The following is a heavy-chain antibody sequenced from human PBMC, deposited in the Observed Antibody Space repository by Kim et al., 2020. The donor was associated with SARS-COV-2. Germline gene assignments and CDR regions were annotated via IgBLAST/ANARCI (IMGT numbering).Heavy chain of an antibody. D-gene: IGHD3-22*01. Sequence: QKLQGRVTMTTDTSTSTAYMELRSLRSDDTAVYYCARTRGIVAVYYGMDVWGQGTTVTVSS. J-gene: IGHJ6*02. V-gene: IGHV1-18*01. CDR3: ARTRGIVAVYYGMDV.